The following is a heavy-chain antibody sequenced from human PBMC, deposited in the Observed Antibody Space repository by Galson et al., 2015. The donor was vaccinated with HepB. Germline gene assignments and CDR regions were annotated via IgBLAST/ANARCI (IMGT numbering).Heavy chain of an antibody. CDR1: GYTFTSYG. D-gene: IGHD2-2*01. J-gene: IGHJ5*02. V-gene: IGHV1-18*04. CDR3: ARLTKPEVVPAAIRYGGRCLDP. Sequence: SVKVSCKASGYTFTSYGISWVRQAPGQGLECMGWISAYNGNTNYAQKLQGRVTMTTDTSTSTAYMELRSLRSDDTAVYYCARLTKPEVVPAAIRYGGRCLDPWGQGTLVTVSS. CDR2: ISAYNGNT.